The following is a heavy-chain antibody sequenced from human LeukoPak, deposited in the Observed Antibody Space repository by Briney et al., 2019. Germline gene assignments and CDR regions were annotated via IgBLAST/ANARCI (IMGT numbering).Heavy chain of an antibody. Sequence: PGGSLRLSCAASGFTFSSYAMSWVRQAPGKGLEWVSTISGSGGDTFYADSVKGRFTISRDNSKNTLYLQMNSLRVEDTAVYFCTKDGGGAAGSFDYWGQGTVVTVSS. CDR3: TKDGGGAAGSFDY. CDR1: GFTFSSYA. J-gene: IGHJ4*02. CDR2: ISGSGGDT. V-gene: IGHV3-23*01. D-gene: IGHD6-13*01.